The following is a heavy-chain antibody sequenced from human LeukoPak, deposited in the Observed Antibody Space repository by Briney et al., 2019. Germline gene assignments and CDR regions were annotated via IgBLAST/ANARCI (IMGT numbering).Heavy chain of an antibody. V-gene: IGHV3-9*03. CDR1: GFTFDDYA. J-gene: IGHJ6*03. D-gene: IGHD3-16*01. CDR3: AKASFGYYYYMDV. CDR2: ISWNSGSI. Sequence: GRSLRLSCAASGFTFDDYAMHWVRQAPGKGLEWVSGISWNSGSIGYADSVKGRFTISRDNAKNSPYLQMNSLRAEDMALYYCAKASFGYYYYMDVWGKGTTVTVSS.